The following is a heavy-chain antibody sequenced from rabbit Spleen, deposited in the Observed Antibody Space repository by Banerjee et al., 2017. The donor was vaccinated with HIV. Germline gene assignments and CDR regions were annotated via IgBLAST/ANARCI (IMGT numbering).Heavy chain of an antibody. Sequence: QEQLVESGGGLVQPEGSLTLTCTASGFSFSSSYWICWVRQAPGKGLEWIACIYAGSSGSTYYASWAKGRFAISKTSSTTVTLQMTSLTAADTATYFCARGTSSFSTYGMDLWGPGTLVTVS. J-gene: IGHJ6*01. D-gene: IGHD1-1*01. CDR1: GFSFSSSYW. CDR2: IYAGSSGST. CDR3: ARGTSSFSTYGMDL. V-gene: IGHV1S45*01.